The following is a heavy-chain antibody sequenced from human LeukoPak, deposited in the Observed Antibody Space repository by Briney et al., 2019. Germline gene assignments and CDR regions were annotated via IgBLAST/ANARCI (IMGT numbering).Heavy chain of an antibody. CDR2: IYYSGST. D-gene: IGHD4-17*01. V-gene: IGHV4-59*01. Sequence: SETLSLTCTVSGGSISSYYWSWIRQPPGKGLEWIGYIYYSGSTNYNPSLKSRVTMSVDTSKNQFSLKLSSVTAADTAVYYCARGTTTVTTANWFDPWGQGTLVTVSS. CDR3: ARGTTTVTTANWFDP. CDR1: GGSISSYY. J-gene: IGHJ5*02.